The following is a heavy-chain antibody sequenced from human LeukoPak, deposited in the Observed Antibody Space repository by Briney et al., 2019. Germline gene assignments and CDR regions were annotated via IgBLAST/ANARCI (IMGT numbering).Heavy chain of an antibody. CDR3: AREKVRGVRNWFDP. CDR1: GGSISSGDYY. Sequence: SQTLSLTCTVSGGSISSGDYYWSWIRQPPGKGLERIGYIYYSGSTYYNPSLKSRVTISVDTSKNQFSLKLSSVTAADTAVYYCAREKVRGVRNWFDPWGQGTLVTVSS. J-gene: IGHJ5*02. D-gene: IGHD3-10*01. V-gene: IGHV4-30-4*01. CDR2: IYYSGST.